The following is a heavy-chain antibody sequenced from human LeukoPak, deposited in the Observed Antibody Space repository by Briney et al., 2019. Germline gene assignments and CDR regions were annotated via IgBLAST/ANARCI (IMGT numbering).Heavy chain of an antibody. CDR3: ARKLYDSSRYGQTYYFDY. D-gene: IGHD3-22*01. CDR1: GYTFTGYL. CDR2: INPNSGST. Sequence: GASVKGSCKASGYTFTGYLMHWVRQAPGQGLEWVGWINPNSGSTNYAEKLQGRVTMTTDTSSRIAYMDLGSLRSDDKAVYYCARKLYDSSRYGQTYYFDYWGQGTLVTVSS. J-gene: IGHJ4*02. V-gene: IGHV1-2*02.